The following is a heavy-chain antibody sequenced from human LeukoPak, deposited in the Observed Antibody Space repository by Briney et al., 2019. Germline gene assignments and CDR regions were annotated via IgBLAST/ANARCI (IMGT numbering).Heavy chain of an antibody. CDR1: GYTFTSYA. D-gene: IGHD6-6*01. CDR3: ARVIRDSSSSYYGMDV. J-gene: IGHJ6*02. CDR2: INAGNGNT. V-gene: IGHV1-3*01. Sequence: ASVKVSCKASGYTFTSYAMHWVRQAPGQRLEWMGWINAGNGNTKYSQKFQGRVTITRDTSASTAYMELSSLRSEDTAVYYCARVIRDSSSSYYGMDVWGQGTTVTVSS.